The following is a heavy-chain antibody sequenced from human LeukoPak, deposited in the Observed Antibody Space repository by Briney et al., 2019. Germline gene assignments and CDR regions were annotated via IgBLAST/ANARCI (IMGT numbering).Heavy chain of an antibody. CDR2: IYYSGST. J-gene: IGHJ4*02. Sequence: SETLSLTCTVSGGSISSYYWSWIRQPPGKGLEWIGYIYYSGSTNYNPSLKSRVTISVDTSKDQFSLKLSSVTAADTAVYYCAREPRRGSYYFDYWGQGTLVTVSS. CDR3: AREPRRGSYYFDY. D-gene: IGHD1-26*01. V-gene: IGHV4-59*01. CDR1: GGSISSYY.